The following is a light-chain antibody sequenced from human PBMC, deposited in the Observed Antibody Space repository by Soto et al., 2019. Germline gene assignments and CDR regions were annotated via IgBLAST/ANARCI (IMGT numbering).Light chain of an antibody. CDR3: QQAASFPIT. CDR1: QGVSTW. V-gene: IGKV1-12*01. CDR2: TAS. J-gene: IGKJ5*01. Sequence: DIQMTQSPSSVSASVGDRVTITCRASQGVSTWLAWCQQKPGKAPNLLIYTASSLQSGVPSRFSGSGSGTDFTLTINGLQPEDFATYYCQQAASFPITFGQGTRLEIK.